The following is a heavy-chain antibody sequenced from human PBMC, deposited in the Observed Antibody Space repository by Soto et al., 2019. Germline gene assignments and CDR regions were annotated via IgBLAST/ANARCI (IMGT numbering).Heavy chain of an antibody. J-gene: IGHJ4*02. D-gene: IGHD4-4*01. V-gene: IGHV3-48*01. Sequence: GGSLRLSCAASGFTFSGYYMNWVRQAPGKGLEWVSYISSSSSTIYYADSVKGRFTVSRDNAKNSLYLQMNSLRAEDTAVYYCARGRPNIYSKSDFDYWGQGTLVTVSS. CDR1: GFTFSGYY. CDR3: ARGRPNIYSKSDFDY. CDR2: ISSSSSTI.